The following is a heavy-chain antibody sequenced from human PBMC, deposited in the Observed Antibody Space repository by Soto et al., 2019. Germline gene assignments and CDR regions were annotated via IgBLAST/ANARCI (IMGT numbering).Heavy chain of an antibody. J-gene: IGHJ3*02. CDR1: GYTFTSYG. CDR2: ISAYNGNT. Sequence: GASVKVSCKASGYTFTSYGISWVRQAPGQGLEWMGWISAYNGNTNYAQKLQGRVTMTTDTSTSTAYMELRSLRSDDTAVYYCARPYTVTKHSSDAFDIWGQGTMVTVSS. CDR3: ARPYTVTKHSSDAFDI. V-gene: IGHV1-18*04. D-gene: IGHD4-17*01.